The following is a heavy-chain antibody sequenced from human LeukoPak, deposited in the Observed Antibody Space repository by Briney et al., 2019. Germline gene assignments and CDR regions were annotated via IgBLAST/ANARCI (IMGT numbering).Heavy chain of an antibody. Sequence: KSSETLSLTCTVSGDSIGGYYWSWIRQPAGKELEWIGRIYTSGSPNYNPSLKSRVTISIDKPKNQFSLNLISVTAADTAVYYCARAGSAWYSPFDCCGQGTLVTVSS. CDR3: ARAGSAWYSPFDC. V-gene: IGHV4-4*07. CDR1: GDSIGGYY. D-gene: IGHD6-19*01. CDR2: IYTSGSP. J-gene: IGHJ4*02.